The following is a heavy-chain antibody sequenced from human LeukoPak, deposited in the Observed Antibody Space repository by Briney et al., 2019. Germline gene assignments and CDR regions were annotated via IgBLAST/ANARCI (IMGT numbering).Heavy chain of an antibody. Sequence: PGGSLRLSCAASGFTFRNYWMHWVRQVPGKGLVWVSRINDDGTFTTYADSVKGRFIISRDNAKNTLYLQTNSLRVEDTAVYYCGREILEPGKTLTYWGQGSLITVSS. J-gene: IGHJ4*02. CDR3: GREILEPGKTLTY. CDR1: GFTFRNYW. V-gene: IGHV3-74*01. CDR2: INDDGTFT. D-gene: IGHD1-14*01.